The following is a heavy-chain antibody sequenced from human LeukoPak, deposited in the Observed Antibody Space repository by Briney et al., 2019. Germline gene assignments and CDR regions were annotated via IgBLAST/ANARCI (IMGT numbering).Heavy chain of an antibody. J-gene: IGHJ4*02. CDR2: INPSGGST. CDR3: ARDSDTAMVPKYYFDY. CDR1: GYTFTSYY. V-gene: IGHV1-46*01. D-gene: IGHD5-18*01. Sequence: ASVKVSCKASGYTFTSYYMHWVRQAPGQGLEWMGIINPSGGSTTHAQKFQGRVTMTRDTSTSTVYMELSSLRSEDTAVYYCARDSDTAMVPKYYFDYWGQGTLVTVSS.